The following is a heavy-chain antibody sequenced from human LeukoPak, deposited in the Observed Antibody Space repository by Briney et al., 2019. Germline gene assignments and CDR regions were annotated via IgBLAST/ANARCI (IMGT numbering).Heavy chain of an antibody. CDR2: IYYTGST. CDR1: GGSMSTYY. CDR3: ARGPRSGHHDY. D-gene: IGHD6-19*01. Sequence: SETLSLTCTVSGGSMSTYYWTWIRQPPGKGLEWIGFIYYTGSTNYNPSLKSRVTMSVDTSKDQFSLKLNSVTAADTAVYYCARGPRSGHHDYWGQGVLVTVSS. J-gene: IGHJ4*02. V-gene: IGHV4-59*12.